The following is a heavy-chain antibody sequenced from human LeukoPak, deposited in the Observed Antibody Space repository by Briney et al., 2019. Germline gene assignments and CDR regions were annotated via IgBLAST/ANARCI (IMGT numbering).Heavy chain of an antibody. V-gene: IGHV3-11*03. CDR2: ISSSSSYT. D-gene: IGHD3-9*01. CDR3: ARSTLYDILTEYYFDY. Sequence: GGSLRLSCVASGFTFSDYHMSWIRQAPGKGLEWVSYISSSSSYTNYADSVKGRFTISRDSAKNSLHLQMNSLRAEDTAVYYCARSTLYDILTEYYFDYWGQGTLVTVSS. CDR1: GFTFSDYH. J-gene: IGHJ4*02.